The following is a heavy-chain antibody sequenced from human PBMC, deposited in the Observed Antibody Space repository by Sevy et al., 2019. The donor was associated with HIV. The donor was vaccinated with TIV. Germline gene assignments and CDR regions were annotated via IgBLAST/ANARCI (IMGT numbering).Heavy chain of an antibody. J-gene: IGHJ6*02. Sequence: ASVKVSCKASGYTFTSYAMNWVRQAPGQGLEWMGWINTNTGNPTYAQGFTGRFVFSLDTSVSTAYLKISSLKAEDTAVYYCARDWGYCSGGSCRVATYYYYYGMDVWGQGTTVTVSS. V-gene: IGHV7-4-1*02. CDR3: ARDWGYCSGGSCRVATYYYYYGMDV. D-gene: IGHD2-15*01. CDR2: INTNTGNP. CDR1: GYTFTSYA.